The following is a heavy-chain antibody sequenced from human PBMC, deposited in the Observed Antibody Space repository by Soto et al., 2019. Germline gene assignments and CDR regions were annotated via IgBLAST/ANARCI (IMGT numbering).Heavy chain of an antibody. CDR1: GFTFRSYG. J-gene: IGHJ6*02. CDR3: AKQFGWEVQLCHPYYNSGMDV. D-gene: IGHD1-1*01. V-gene: IGHV3-30*18. CDR2: MSFDGSNK. Sequence: PGGSLRLSCAASGFTFRSYGMHWVRQAPGKGLEWVALMSFDGSNKYYADSVRGRFTISSDNSKSTLYLQMDILRPEDTAVYYCAKQFGWEVQLCHPYYNSGMDVWGQGTTVTVSS.